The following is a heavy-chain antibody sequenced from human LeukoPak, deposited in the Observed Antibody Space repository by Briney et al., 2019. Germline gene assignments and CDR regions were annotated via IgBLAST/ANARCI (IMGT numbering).Heavy chain of an antibody. CDR2: IQNSGST. J-gene: IGHJ3*02. V-gene: IGHV4-59*08. CDR3: ARGPYSYDSSGAFDI. CDR1: GGAISTFY. D-gene: IGHD3-22*01. Sequence: SETLSLTCSVSGGAISTFYWIWIRQPPGKGLEWIGCIQNSGSTEYNPSLESRVTISVDRSRNQFSLKLSSVTAADTAVYFCARGPYSYDSSGAFDIWGQGTMVTVSS.